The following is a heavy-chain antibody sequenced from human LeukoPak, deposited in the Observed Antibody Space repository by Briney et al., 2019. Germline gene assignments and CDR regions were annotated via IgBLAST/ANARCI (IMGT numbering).Heavy chain of an antibody. Sequence: PSETLSLTCAVYGGSFSGYYWSWICQPPGKGLEWIGEINHSGSTNYNPSLKSRVTISVDTSKNQFSLKLSSVTAADTAVYYCARDTYYYNSDTSWTDVFDIWGQGTKVTVSS. CDR1: GGSFSGYY. V-gene: IGHV4-34*01. J-gene: IGHJ3*02. CDR2: INHSGST. CDR3: ARDTYYYNSDTSWTDVFDI. D-gene: IGHD3-22*01.